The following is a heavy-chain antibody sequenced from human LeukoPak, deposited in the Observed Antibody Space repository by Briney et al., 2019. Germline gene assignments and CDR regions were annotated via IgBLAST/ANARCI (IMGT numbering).Heavy chain of an antibody. J-gene: IGHJ4*02. D-gene: IGHD5-18*01. Sequence: PGRSLRLSCAASGFTFDDYAMHWVRQAPGKGLEWVSGISWNSGSIGYADPVKGRFTISRDNAKNSLYLQMNSLRAEDTALFYCAKDYTAMVRGPDYWGQGTLVTVSS. CDR1: GFTFDDYA. CDR2: ISWNSGSI. V-gene: IGHV3-9*01. CDR3: AKDYTAMVRGPDY.